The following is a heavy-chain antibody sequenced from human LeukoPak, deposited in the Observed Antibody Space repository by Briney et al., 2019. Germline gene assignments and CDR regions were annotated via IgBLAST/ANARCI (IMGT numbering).Heavy chain of an antibody. CDR1: GYTFTGYY. D-gene: IGHD6-19*01. V-gene: IGHV1-8*02. CDR2: MNPNSGNT. J-gene: IGHJ6*02. CDR3: ARVGYSSGHGMDV. Sequence: ASVKVSCKASGYTFTGYYMHWVRQAPGQGLEWMGWMNPNSGNTGYAQKFQGRVTMTRNTSISTAYMELSSLRSEDTAVYYCARVGYSSGHGMDVWGQGTTVTVSS.